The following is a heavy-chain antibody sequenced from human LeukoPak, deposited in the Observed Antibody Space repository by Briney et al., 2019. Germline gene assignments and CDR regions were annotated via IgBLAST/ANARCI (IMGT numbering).Heavy chain of an antibody. CDR2: ISGHGVST. CDR3: ARDFYDSSGYYYDY. D-gene: IGHD3-22*01. CDR1: GIIFRDYG. J-gene: IGHJ4*02. V-gene: IGHV3-23*01. Sequence: GGSLRLSCAASGIIFRDYGMSWVRQAPGKGLEWVSAISGHGVSTYYADSVKGRFTISRDNSKNTFYLQMNSLRAEDTAVYYCARDFYDSSGYYYDYWGQGTLVTVSS.